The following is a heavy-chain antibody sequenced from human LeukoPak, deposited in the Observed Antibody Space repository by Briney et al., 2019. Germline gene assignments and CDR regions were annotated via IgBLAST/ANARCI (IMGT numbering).Heavy chain of an antibody. CDR1: GFISSSNW. V-gene: IGHV3-48*01. J-gene: IGHJ4*02. CDR2: ISGWSTTI. Sequence: PSETLSLTCAVSSGFISSSNWWSWVRLAPGKGLEWVSYISGWSTTIYYADSVKGRFTISRDNAKNSLYLQMSSLRAEDTAVYYCARVAYGDYAHDYWGQGTLVTVSS. D-gene: IGHD4-17*01. CDR3: ARVAYGDYAHDY.